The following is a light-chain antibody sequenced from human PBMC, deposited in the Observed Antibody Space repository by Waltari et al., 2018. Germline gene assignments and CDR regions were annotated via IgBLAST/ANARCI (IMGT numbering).Light chain of an antibody. J-gene: IGKJ2*01. CDR2: GAS. Sequence: VLTQSPGTLSLSPGERATLSCRASQSLTKRYLAWYQLKPGQAPRPRIYGASSRAAGIPDRFSGSGSGTDFTLTISRLEPEDFAVYYCQQYGSSVLYTFGQGTKLEIK. V-gene: IGKV3-20*01. CDR3: QQYGSSVLYT. CDR1: QSLTKRY.